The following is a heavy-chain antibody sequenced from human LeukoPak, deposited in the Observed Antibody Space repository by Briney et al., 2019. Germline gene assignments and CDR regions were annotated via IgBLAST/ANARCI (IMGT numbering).Heavy chain of an antibody. Sequence: GGSLRLSCAASGFTFSSYGMHWVRQAPGKGLEWVAVISYDGSNKYYADSVKGRFTISRDNSKNTLYLQMNSLRAEDTAVYYCAKRMVGWGQGTLVTVS. CDR3: AKRMVG. D-gene: IGHD2-15*01. V-gene: IGHV3-30*18. CDR2: ISYDGSNK. CDR1: GFTFSSYG. J-gene: IGHJ4*02.